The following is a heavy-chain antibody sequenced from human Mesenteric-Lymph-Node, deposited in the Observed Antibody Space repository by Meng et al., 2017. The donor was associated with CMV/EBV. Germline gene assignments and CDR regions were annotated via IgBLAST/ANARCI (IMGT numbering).Heavy chain of an antibody. J-gene: IGHJ6*02. D-gene: IGHD2-2*02. CDR2: ISGSGGST. V-gene: IGHV3-23*01. CDR3: ANDIVVVSAAILDYYYDMDV. Sequence: GESLKISCAASGFTFDSYAMSWVRQAPGKGLEWVSAISGSGGSTYYADSVKGRFTISRDNSKNTLYLQMNSLRAEDTAVYYCANDIVVVSAAILDYYYDMDVWGQGTTVTVSS. CDR1: GFTFDSYA.